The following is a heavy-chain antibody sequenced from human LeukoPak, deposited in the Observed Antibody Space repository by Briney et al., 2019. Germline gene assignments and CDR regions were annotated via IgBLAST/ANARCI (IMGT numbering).Heavy chain of an antibody. Sequence: GESLKISCKGSGYSFTSYWIGWVRQMPGKGLEWMGIIYPGESDTRYSPSFQGQVTISADKSISTAYLQWSSLKASDTAMYYCARPGLAVAGYYYMDVWGKGTTVTVSS. CDR3: ARPGLAVAGYYYMDV. CDR2: IYPGESDT. CDR1: GYSFTSYW. V-gene: IGHV5-51*01. D-gene: IGHD6-19*01. J-gene: IGHJ6*03.